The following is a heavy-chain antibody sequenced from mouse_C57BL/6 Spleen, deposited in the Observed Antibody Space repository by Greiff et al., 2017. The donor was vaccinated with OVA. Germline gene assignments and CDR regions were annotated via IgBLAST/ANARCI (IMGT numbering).Heavy chain of an antibody. CDR2: ISSGGDYI. J-gene: IGHJ4*01. CDR1: GFTFSSYA. Sequence: DVMLVESGEGLVKPGGSLKLSCAASGFTFSSYAMSWVRQTPEKRLEWVAYISSGGDYIYYADTVKGRFTISRDNARNTLYLQMSSLKSEDTAMYYCTRDPGYYGDYAMDYWGQGTSVTVSS. CDR3: TRDPGYYGDYAMDY. V-gene: IGHV5-9-1*02. D-gene: IGHD1-1*02.